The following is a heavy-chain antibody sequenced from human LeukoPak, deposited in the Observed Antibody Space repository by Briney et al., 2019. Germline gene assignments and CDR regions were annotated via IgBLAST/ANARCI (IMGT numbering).Heavy chain of an antibody. CDR3: ARGDYYDFWSGYSGLIDY. CDR2: IYSGGST. J-gene: IGHJ4*02. CDR1: GFTVSSNY. D-gene: IGHD3-3*01. Sequence: PGGSLRLSCAASGFTVSSNYMSWVRQAQGKGLEWVSVIYSGGSTYYADSVKGRFTISRDNSKNTLYLQMNSLRAEDTAVYYCARGDYYDFWSGYSGLIDYWGQGTLVTVSS. V-gene: IGHV3-66*02.